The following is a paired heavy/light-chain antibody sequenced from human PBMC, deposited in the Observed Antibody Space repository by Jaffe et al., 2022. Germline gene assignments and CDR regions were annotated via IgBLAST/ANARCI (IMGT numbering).Light chain of an antibody. CDR1: QSVSSY. V-gene: IGKV3-11*01. CDR2: DAS. CDR3: QQRSNWPSPLT. J-gene: IGKJ4*01. Sequence: EIVLTQSPATLSLSPGERATLSCRASQSVSSYLAWYQQKPGQAPRLLIYDASNRATGIPARFSGSGSGTDFTLTISSLEPEDFAVYYCQQRSNWPSPLTFGGGTKVEIK.
Heavy chain of an antibody. CDR3: AKDIKGGYCSGGSCYNYWYFDL. CDR1: GFTFDDYA. V-gene: IGHV3-9*01. CDR2: ISWNSGSI. D-gene: IGHD2-15*01. Sequence: EVQLVESGGGLVQPGRSLRLSCAASGFTFDDYAMHWVRQAPGKGLEWVSGISWNSGSIGYADSVKGRFTISRDNAKNSLYLQMNSLRAEDTALYYCAKDIKGGYCSGGSCYNYWYFDLWGRGTLVTVSS. J-gene: IGHJ2*01.